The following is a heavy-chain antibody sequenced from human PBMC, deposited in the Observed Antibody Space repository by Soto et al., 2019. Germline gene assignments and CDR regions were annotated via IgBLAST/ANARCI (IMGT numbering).Heavy chain of an antibody. Sequence: QVQAQESGPGLVKPSETLSLTCSVSGDSASSYYWSWIRQPPGKGLEWIGYVYYDGSTNYNPSLETRVTISIDTSKNQVSLKLNSVTAADTAVYHCARGRRSPTVYYGLDVWGQGTTVAVSS. CDR2: VYYDGST. J-gene: IGHJ6*02. CDR1: GDSASSYY. V-gene: IGHV4-59*02. CDR3: ARGRRSPTVYYGLDV. D-gene: IGHD1-26*01.